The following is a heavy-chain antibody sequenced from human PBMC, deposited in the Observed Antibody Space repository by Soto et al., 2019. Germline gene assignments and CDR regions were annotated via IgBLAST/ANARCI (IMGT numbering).Heavy chain of an antibody. Sequence: EVQLVESGGGLVQPGGSLRLSCAASGFPLRNYWMHWVRQAPGEVLVWVSRIGGDGGGTTYADSVKGRFTISRDNAKNTLYLQMNSLRAEDSAVYYCTRVVDGSAGEFDYWGQGTLVTVSS. CDR2: IGGDGGGT. J-gene: IGHJ4*02. V-gene: IGHV3-74*01. D-gene: IGHD3-10*01. CDR3: TRVVDGSAGEFDY. CDR1: GFPLRNYW.